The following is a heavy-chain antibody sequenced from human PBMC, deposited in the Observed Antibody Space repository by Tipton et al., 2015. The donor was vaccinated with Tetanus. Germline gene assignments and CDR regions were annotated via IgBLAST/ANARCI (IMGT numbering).Heavy chain of an antibody. Sequence: SLRLSCAASGFTFSSYSTNWVRQAPGKGLEWVSSISSSSSYIYYADSVKGRFTISRDNAKNSLYLQMNSLRAEDTAVYYCARDLAYYDFWSGYFTPQNWFDPWGQGTLVTVSS. J-gene: IGHJ5*02. CDR1: GFTFSSYS. D-gene: IGHD3-3*01. CDR2: ISSSSSYI. V-gene: IGHV3-21*01. CDR3: ARDLAYYDFWSGYFTPQNWFDP.